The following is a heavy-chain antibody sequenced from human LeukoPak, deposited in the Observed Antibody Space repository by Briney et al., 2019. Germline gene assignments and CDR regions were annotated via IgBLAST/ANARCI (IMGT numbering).Heavy chain of an antibody. CDR3: ARHSETCSGGSCFLDYFDY. D-gene: IGHD2-15*01. CDR1: GGSISNYC. V-gene: IGHV4-59*08. J-gene: IGHJ4*02. CDR2: IYYSGST. Sequence: SETLSLTCTVSGGSISNYCWSWIRQPPGKGLEWIGYIYYSGSTNYNPSLKSRLTISVDTPKNHFSLRLTSVTAADTAVYYCARHSETCSGGSCFLDYFDYWGQGTLVTVSS.